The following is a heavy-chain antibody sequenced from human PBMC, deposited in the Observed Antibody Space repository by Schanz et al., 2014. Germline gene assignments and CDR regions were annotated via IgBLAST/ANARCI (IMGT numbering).Heavy chain of an antibody. Sequence: DVQLVESGGGLVQPGGSLRLSCAASGFTFTGHWMSWVRQAPGKGLEWVANIKEDGSKKYYVDSVRGRFTISRDNAKNALYLQMNSLRAEDTAVYYCVRDTDYHFDYWGQGTLVTVSS. D-gene: IGHD4-17*01. V-gene: IGHV3-7*01. CDR2: IKEDGSKK. CDR1: GFTFTGHW. CDR3: VRDTDYHFDY. J-gene: IGHJ4*02.